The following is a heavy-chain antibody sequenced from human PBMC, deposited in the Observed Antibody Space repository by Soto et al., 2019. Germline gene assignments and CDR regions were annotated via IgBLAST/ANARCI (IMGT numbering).Heavy chain of an antibody. V-gene: IGHV4-39*01. D-gene: IGHD5-12*01. Sequence: SETLSLTCTVSGGSISSSSYYWGWIRQPPGKGLEWIGSIYYSGSTYYNPSLKSRVTISVDTSKNQFSLKLSSVTAADTAVYYCARHVKSVDIPIYYYYGMDVWGQGTTVTVSS. CDR1: GGSISSSSYY. J-gene: IGHJ6*02. CDR2: IYYSGST. CDR3: ARHVKSVDIPIYYYYGMDV.